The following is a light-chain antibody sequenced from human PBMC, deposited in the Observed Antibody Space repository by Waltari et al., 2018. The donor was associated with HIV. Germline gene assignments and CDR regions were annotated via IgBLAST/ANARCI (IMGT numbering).Light chain of an antibody. J-gene: IGLJ3*02. Sequence: SELTQDPAVSVALGQTVRITCQGDSLRTYYATWYQQKPGQAPVLVIYGKNNRPSGIPDRFYGSSSGNTASLTITATQADDEADYYCNSWDTNPEGVVFGGGTKLTVL. CDR1: SLRTYY. CDR3: NSWDTNPEGVV. CDR2: GKN. V-gene: IGLV3-19*01.